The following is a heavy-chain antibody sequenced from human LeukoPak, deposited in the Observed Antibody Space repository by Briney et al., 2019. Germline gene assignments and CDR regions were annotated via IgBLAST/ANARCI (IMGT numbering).Heavy chain of an antibody. CDR1: GFAFSSYA. Sequence: PGGSLRLSCAASGFAFSSYAMSWVRQAPGKGLEWVSAISGSGGNTYYADSVKGRFTISRDNSKNPLYLQMNSLRAEDTAVYYCAKERWFGETNLYYFDYWGQGSLVTVSS. CDR3: AKERWFGETNLYYFDY. J-gene: IGHJ4*02. V-gene: IGHV3-23*01. D-gene: IGHD3-10*01. CDR2: ISGSGGNT.